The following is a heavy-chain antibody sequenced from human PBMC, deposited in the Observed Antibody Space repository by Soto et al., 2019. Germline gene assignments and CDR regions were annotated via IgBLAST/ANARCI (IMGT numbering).Heavy chain of an antibody. CDR1: GFTFSSYG. Sequence: GGSLRLSCAASGFTFSSYGMHWVRQAPGKGLEWVAVIWYDGSNKYYADSVKGRFTISRDNSKNTLYLQMNSLRAEDTAVYYCARKDIAAAGTPLFDYWGQGTLVTVSS. D-gene: IGHD6-13*01. CDR2: IWYDGSNK. V-gene: IGHV3-33*01. J-gene: IGHJ4*02. CDR3: ARKDIAAAGTPLFDY.